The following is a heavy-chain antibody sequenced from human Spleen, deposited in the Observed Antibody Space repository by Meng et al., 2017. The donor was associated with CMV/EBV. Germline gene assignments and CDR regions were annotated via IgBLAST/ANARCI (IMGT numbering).Heavy chain of an antibody. CDR3: ARGQSTHTRRSGYDNDY. V-gene: IGHV4-34*01. CDR1: GGSFSGYY. Sequence: HVQLTQWGAGLLKPSETLSLTCAVYGGSFSGYYWSWIRQPPGKGLEWIGEINHSGSTNYNPSLKSRVTISVDTSKNQFSLKLSSVTAADTAVYYCARGQSTHTRRSGYDNDYWGQGTLVTVSS. D-gene: IGHD3-3*01. CDR2: INHSGST. J-gene: IGHJ4*02.